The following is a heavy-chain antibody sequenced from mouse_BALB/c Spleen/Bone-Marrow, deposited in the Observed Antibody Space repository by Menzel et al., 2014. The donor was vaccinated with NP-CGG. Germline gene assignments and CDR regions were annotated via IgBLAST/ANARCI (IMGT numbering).Heavy chain of an antibody. D-gene: IGHD2-14*01. CDR3: TRRDRYDYYGVDY. Sequence: VQLQQSGAELVRPGASVKVSCKASGYTFTNYWINWVRQRPGQGLEWIGNIYPSDSYSNYNQKFKDKATLTVDKSSSTAYMQLSIPTTEDSAVYYCTRRDRYDYYGVDYWGQGTSVTVSS. CDR1: GYTFTNYW. CDR2: IYPSDSYS. V-gene: IGHV1S126*01. J-gene: IGHJ4*01.